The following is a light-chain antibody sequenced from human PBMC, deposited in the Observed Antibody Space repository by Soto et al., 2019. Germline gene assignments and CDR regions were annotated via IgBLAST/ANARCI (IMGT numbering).Light chain of an antibody. V-gene: IGKV3-20*01. J-gene: IGKJ1*01. CDR2: DAS. Sequence: ENGLMQKPGTLPLSPGERNNLSCRASQSVTSSLLAWYQQKPGXAPXXLIYDASTRATGISARFSGSGSGTDFTLPISRMEPEDSAVYHCQQYGSSPTFGQGTKVDIK. CDR3: QQYGSSPT. CDR1: QSVTSSL.